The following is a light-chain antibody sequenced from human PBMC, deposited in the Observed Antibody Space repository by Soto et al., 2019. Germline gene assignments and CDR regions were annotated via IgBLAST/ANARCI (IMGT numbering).Light chain of an antibody. CDR2: VGTGGIVG. CDR1: SGYSNYK. V-gene: IGLV9-49*01. J-gene: IGLJ1*01. Sequence: QLVLTQPPSASASLGASVTLTCTLSSGYSNYKVDWYQQRPGKGPRFVMRVGTGGIVGSKGDGIPDRFSVLGSGLNRYLTIKNIKEDDESDYHCGADHGSGSNFAFYVFGTGTKVTVL. CDR3: GADHGSGSNFAFYV.